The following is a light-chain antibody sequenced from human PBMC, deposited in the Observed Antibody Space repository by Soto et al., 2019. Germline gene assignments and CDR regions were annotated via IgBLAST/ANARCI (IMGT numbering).Light chain of an antibody. V-gene: IGKV3-20*01. J-gene: IGKJ4*01. CDR1: QSVAGSS. CDR2: AAS. Sequence: EIVLTQSPGTLSLSPGDRATLSCRASQSVAGSSLAWYQQKPAQAPRLLIYAASNRATGIPARFSGSGSGTDFSLIINGLEPEDFAVYFCQQYGSSHLTFGGGTKVDIK. CDR3: QQYGSSHLT.